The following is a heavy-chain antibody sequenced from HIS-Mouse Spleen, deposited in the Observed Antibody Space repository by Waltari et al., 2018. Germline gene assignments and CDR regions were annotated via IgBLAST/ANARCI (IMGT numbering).Heavy chain of an antibody. Sequence: QLQLQESGPGLVKPSETLSLTCTVAGGSISSSSYYCGWIRQPPGKGLAWIGSIYYSGSTYYNPSLKSRVTISVDTSKNQFSLKLSSVTAADTAVYYCAREIPYSSSWYDWYFDLWGRGTLVTVSS. J-gene: IGHJ2*01. CDR1: GGSISSSSYY. D-gene: IGHD6-13*01. CDR3: AREIPYSSSWYDWYFDL. CDR2: IYYSGST. V-gene: IGHV4-39*07.